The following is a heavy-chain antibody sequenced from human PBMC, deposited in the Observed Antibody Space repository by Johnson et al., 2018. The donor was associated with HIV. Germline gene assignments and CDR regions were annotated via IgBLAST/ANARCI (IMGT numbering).Heavy chain of an antibody. D-gene: IGHD3-10*01. Sequence: VQLVESGGGLVQPGRSLRLSCAASGFTFSNYWMSWVRQAPGKGLEWVANIKQDGSNKYCADSVKGRFTISRDNSKNSLYLQMNSLRAEDKALYYCARDRRYYGSGSYGGNFDIWGQGTMVTVSS. V-gene: IGHV3-7*03. CDR2: IKQDGSNK. J-gene: IGHJ3*02. CDR1: GFTFSNYW. CDR3: ARDRRYYGSGSYGGNFDI.